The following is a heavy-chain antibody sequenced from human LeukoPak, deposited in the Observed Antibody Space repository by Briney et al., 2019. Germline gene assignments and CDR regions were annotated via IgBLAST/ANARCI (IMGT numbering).Heavy chain of an antibody. CDR2: ISAYNGNT. J-gene: IGHJ6*02. Sequence: ASVKVSCKASGYTFTSYGISWVRQAPGQGLEWMGWISAYNGNTNYAQKLQGRVTMTTDTSTSTAHMELRSLRSDDTVVYYCARWTPYYDFWSGYYYYGMDVWGQGTTVTVSS. V-gene: IGHV1-18*01. CDR3: ARWTPYYDFWSGYYYYGMDV. D-gene: IGHD3-3*01. CDR1: GYTFTSYG.